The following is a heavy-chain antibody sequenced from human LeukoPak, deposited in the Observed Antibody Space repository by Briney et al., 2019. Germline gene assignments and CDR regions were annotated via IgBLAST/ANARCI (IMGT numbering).Heavy chain of an antibody. CDR1: GFTFSLYW. D-gene: IGHD2-15*01. CDR2: ISSDGRST. V-gene: IGHV3-74*01. J-gene: IGHJ4*02. Sequence: GGSLRLSCAASGFTFSLYWMHWVRQAPGTGLEWVSRISSDGRSTIYADSVNGRFTISRDNAKNTLYLQMNSLRAEDTAVYFCTRERYCSGRGSFLHDFEHWGQGTLVTVSS. CDR3: TRERYCSGRGSFLHDFEH.